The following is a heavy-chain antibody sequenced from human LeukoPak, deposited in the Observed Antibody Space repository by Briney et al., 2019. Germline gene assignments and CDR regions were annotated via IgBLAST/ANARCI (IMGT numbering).Heavy chain of an antibody. V-gene: IGHV4-39*07. Sequence: PSETLSLTCTVSGGSISSSSYYWGWIRQPPGKGLEWIGSIYYSGSTYYNPSLKSRVTISVDTSKNQFSLKLSSVTAADTAVYYCARAYAYYYDSSGYYTPTGGWFDPWGQGTLVTVSS. CDR3: ARAYAYYYDSSGYYTPTGGWFDP. CDR1: GGSISSSSYY. D-gene: IGHD3-22*01. CDR2: IYYSGST. J-gene: IGHJ5*02.